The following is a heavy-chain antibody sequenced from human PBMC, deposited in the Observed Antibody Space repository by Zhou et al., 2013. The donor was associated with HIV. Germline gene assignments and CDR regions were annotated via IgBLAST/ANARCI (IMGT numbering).Heavy chain of an antibody. V-gene: IGHV1-69*04. D-gene: IGHD2-15*01. J-gene: IGHJ4*02. CDR3: ARRYCSGGSCYSWRLDY. CDR2: IIPILGIA. Sequence: QVQLVQSGAEVKKPGSSVKVSCKASGGTFSSYAISWVRQAPGQGLEWMGRIIPILGIANYAQKFQGRVTITADKSTSTAYMELSSLRSEDTAVYYCARRYCSGGSCYSWRLDYWGQGNPGHRLL. CDR1: GGTFSSYA.